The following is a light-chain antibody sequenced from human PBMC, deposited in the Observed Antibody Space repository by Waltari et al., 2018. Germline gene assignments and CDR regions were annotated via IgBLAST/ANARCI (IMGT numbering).Light chain of an antibody. V-gene: IGKV3-20*01. CDR1: QSVGSSS. CDR2: RAS. Sequence: EIVLTQSPGTASLSPGERVTLSCSASQSVGSSSLAWYQQKPGQAPRLVIYRASRRATGIPDRFSGSGSGTDCSLTISRLEPEDFAVYYCQQHGTLPATFGQGTKVEIK. CDR3: QQHGTLPAT. J-gene: IGKJ1*01.